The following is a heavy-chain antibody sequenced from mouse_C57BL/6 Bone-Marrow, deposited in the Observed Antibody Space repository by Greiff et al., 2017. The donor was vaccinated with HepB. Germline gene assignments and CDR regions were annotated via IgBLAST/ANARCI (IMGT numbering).Heavy chain of an antibody. CDR2: IDPSDSYT. Sequence: QVQLQQPGAELVMPGASVKLSCKASGYTFTSYWMHWVKQRPGQGLEWIGEIDPSDSYTNYNQKFKGKSTLTVDKSSSTAYMQLSSLTSEDSAVYYCAVYGYYCGQGTTLTVSS. J-gene: IGHJ2*01. CDR3: AVYGYY. V-gene: IGHV1-69*01. D-gene: IGHD1-1*01. CDR1: GYTFTSYW.